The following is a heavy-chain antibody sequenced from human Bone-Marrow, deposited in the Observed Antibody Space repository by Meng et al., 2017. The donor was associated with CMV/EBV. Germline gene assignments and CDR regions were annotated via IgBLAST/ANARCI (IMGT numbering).Heavy chain of an antibody. J-gene: IGHJ4*02. CDR1: GGTFSSYA. V-gene: IGHV1-69*05. CDR2: IIPIFGTA. CDR3: ALRFLEWPVDY. D-gene: IGHD3-3*01. Sequence: SVKVSCKASGGTFSSYAISWVRQAPGQGLEWMGGIIPIFGTANYAQKFQGRVTITTDESTSTAYMELSSLRSEDTAVYYCALRFLEWPVDYWGQGTLVSVSS.